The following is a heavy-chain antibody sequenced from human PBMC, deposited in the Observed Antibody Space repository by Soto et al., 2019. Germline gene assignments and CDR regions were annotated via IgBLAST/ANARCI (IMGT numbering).Heavy chain of an antibody. J-gene: IGHJ6*02. CDR3: ARARAARTYYYYYGMDV. CDR2: INHSGST. D-gene: IGHD6-6*01. CDR1: GGSFSGYY. Sequence: PSETLSLTCAVYGGSFSGYYWSWIRQPPGKGLEWIGEINHSGSTNYNPSLKSRVTISVDTSKNQFSLKLSSVTAADTAVYYCARARAARTYYYYYGMDVWGQGTTVTVSS. V-gene: IGHV4-34*01.